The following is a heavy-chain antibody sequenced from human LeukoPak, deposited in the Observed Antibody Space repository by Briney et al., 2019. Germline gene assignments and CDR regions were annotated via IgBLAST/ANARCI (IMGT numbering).Heavy chain of an antibody. D-gene: IGHD6-13*01. V-gene: IGHV3-21*01. J-gene: IGHJ3*02. CDR3: ARDSIAAAGLNDAFDI. Sequence: GGSLRLSCAASGFNFSSYSMNWVRQAPGKGLEWVSSISSSSSYIYYADSVKGRFTISRDNAKNSLYLQMNNLRAEDTAVYYCARDSIAAAGLNDAFDIWGQGTMVTVSS. CDR2: ISSSSSYI. CDR1: GFNFSSYS.